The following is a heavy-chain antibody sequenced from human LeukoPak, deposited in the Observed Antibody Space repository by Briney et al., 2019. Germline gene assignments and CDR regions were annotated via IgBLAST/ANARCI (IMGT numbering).Heavy chain of an antibody. J-gene: IGHJ5*02. D-gene: IGHD2/OR15-2a*01. CDR1: GFTFSSYE. CDR3: AKVTFEGVDP. CDR2: ISSSGSTI. V-gene: IGHV3-48*03. Sequence: GGSLRLSCAASGFTFSSYEMNWVRQAPGKGLEWVSYISSSGSTIYYADSVKGRFTISRDNAKNTLYLQMNSLRAEDTAVYYCAKVTFEGVDPWGQGTLVTVSS.